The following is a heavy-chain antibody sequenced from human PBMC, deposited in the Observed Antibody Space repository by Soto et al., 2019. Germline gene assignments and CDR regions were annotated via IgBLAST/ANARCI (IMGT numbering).Heavy chain of an antibody. D-gene: IGHD1-1*01. CDR2: ISYDGSNT. V-gene: IGHV3-30-3*01. CDR3: ERDRDRDIYNSFDY. CDR1: GFTFTTYA. J-gene: IGHJ4*02. Sequence: GGSLRLSCAASGFTFTTYAMHWVRQAPGKGLEWVAVISYDGSNTYYATSVKGRFTVSRDNSKNTVYMQMNSLRAEDSAVYFCERDRDRDIYNSFDYWGQGTQVTVSS.